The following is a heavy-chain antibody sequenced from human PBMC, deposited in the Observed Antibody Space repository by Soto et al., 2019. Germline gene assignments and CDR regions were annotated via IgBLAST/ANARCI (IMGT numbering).Heavy chain of an antibody. CDR1: GFTFSTSW. V-gene: IGHV3-74*01. Sequence: EVQLVESGGGLVQPGGSLRLSCAASGFTFSTSWMHWVRQTPGKGLVWVSHINPDGSITNYADSAKGRFTISRDNAMNTLFLEMNNVRAEDTFVYFCARDIGYGGSWGQGSLVTVSS. CDR2: INPDGSIT. J-gene: IGHJ4*02. D-gene: IGHD3-16*01. CDR3: ARDIGYGGS.